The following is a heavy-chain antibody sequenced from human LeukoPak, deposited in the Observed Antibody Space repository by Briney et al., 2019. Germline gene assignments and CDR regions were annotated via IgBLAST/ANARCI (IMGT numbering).Heavy chain of an antibody. D-gene: IGHD5-12*01. CDR1: GHTLTSYY. Sequence: GASVKVSCKASGHTLTSYYMHWVRQAPGQGPEWMGVINPSGGRTTSYAQKIQGRVTMTRDTSMSTVNMELSSLRSEDTAVYYCARGTLRCFDFWGQGTLVTVSS. V-gene: IGHV1-46*01. J-gene: IGHJ4*02. CDR2: INPSGGRT. CDR3: ARGTLRCFDF.